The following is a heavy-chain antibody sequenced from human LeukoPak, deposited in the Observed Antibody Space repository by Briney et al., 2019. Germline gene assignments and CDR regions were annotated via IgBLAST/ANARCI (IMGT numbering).Heavy chain of an antibody. CDR2: IKSKTDGGTT. CDR3: TRIPNQWLVPYYYDSSGYYDPTV. V-gene: IGHV3-15*01. J-gene: IGHJ4*02. D-gene: IGHD3-22*01. CDR1: GFTVSSNY. Sequence: GGSLRLSCAASGFTVSSNYMSWIRQAPGKGLEWVGRIKSKTDGGTTDYAAPVKGRFTISRDDSKNTLYLQMNSLKTEDTAVYYCTRIPNQWLVPYYYDSSGYYDPTVWGQGTLVTVSS.